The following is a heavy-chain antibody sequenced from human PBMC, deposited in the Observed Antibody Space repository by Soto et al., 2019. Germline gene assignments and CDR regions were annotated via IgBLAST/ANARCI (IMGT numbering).Heavy chain of an antibody. Sequence: ASVKVSCKASGYTFTGYYMHWVRQAPGQGLEWMGWINPNSGGTNYAQKFQGWVTMTRDTSISTAYMELSRLRSDDMAVYYCARALTGYYDAFDIWGQGTMVTVSS. CDR2: INPNSGGT. J-gene: IGHJ3*02. D-gene: IGHD3-9*01. CDR1: GYTFTGYY. CDR3: ARALTGYYDAFDI. V-gene: IGHV1-2*04.